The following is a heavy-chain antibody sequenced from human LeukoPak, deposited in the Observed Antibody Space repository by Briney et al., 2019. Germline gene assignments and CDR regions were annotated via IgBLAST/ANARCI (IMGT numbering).Heavy chain of an antibody. D-gene: IGHD6-6*01. CDR2: ISYDGSNK. Sequence: GGSLRLSCAASGFTFSSYAMHWVRQAPGKGLEWVAVISYDGSNKYYADSVKGGFTISRDNSKNTLYLQMNSLRAEDTAVYYCAREYSSSSDYWGQGTLVTVSS. CDR3: AREYSSSSDY. J-gene: IGHJ4*02. V-gene: IGHV3-30-3*01. CDR1: GFTFSSYA.